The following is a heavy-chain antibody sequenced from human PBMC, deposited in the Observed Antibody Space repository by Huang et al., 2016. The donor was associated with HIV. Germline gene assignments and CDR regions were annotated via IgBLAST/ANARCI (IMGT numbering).Heavy chain of an antibody. D-gene: IGHD5-18*01. J-gene: IGHJ6*02. CDR1: GGTFSTFG. CDR3: ARPSDAAMIRDYYYPMDV. V-gene: IGHV1-69*01. Sequence: QVQLVQSEAEVKKPGSSVKVSCKASGGTFSTFGLSWVRQASGRGLGWMAGIIPIFNTNYSAQKCQGRGTLTADESTNTASMELNSLTFEDTAVYYCARPSDAAMIRDYYYPMDVWGQGTTVTVS. CDR2: IIPIFNTN.